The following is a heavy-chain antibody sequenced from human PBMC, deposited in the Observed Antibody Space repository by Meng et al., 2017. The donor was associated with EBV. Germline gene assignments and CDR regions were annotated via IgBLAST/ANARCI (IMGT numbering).Heavy chain of an antibody. J-gene: IGHJ4*02. CDR3: ASESGRGYTPDY. D-gene: IGHD3-10*01. CDR1: GGPFRTYA. Sequence: QVQLVQSAAEVKKPGSSVKVSCKTSGGPFRTYAISWVRQAPGQGLEWLGGFLPTLGATNYAQKFHGRVSITADESTSTHYMDLSSLRSEDTAVYYCASESGRGYTPDYWGQGTLVTVSS. CDR2: FLPTLGAT. V-gene: IGHV1-69*01.